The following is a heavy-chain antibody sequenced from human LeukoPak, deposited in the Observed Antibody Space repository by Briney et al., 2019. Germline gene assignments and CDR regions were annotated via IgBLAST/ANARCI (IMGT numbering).Heavy chain of an antibody. Sequence: SETLSLTCAVSGGSISSGGYYWNWIRQHPGKGLEWIGYIYFSGSTYYSPSLKSRVTISVDTSNNQFSLKLSSVIAADSAVYYCARGGRTGDLDYWGQGTLVTVSS. D-gene: IGHD7-27*01. CDR1: GGSISSGGYY. CDR3: ARGGRTGDLDY. V-gene: IGHV4-31*11. J-gene: IGHJ4*02. CDR2: IYFSGST.